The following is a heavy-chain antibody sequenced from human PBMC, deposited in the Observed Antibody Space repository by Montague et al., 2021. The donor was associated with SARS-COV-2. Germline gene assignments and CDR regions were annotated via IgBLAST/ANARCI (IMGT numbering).Heavy chain of an antibody. J-gene: IGHJ5*02. Sequence: SETLSLTCNFSTGSISTYSWSWIRQTPGKGLEWLGYIYYDGSATYDPSLSSRVTMSVDTSKTQFSLRLTSMTAADTAVYYYASSNGAYNWIDNWGQGSLVTVSS. CDR2: IYYDGSA. CDR1: TGSISTYS. V-gene: IGHV4-59*13. CDR3: ASSNGAYNWIDN. D-gene: IGHD3-10*01.